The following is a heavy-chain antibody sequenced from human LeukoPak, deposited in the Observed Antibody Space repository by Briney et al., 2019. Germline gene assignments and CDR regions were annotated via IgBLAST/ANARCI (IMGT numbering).Heavy chain of an antibody. D-gene: IGHD2-21*01. CDR1: GFAFSSYW. V-gene: IGHV3-7*01. CDR3: ARALWPEDY. Sequence: GGSLRLPCEASGFAFSSYWASGVRQAPGKGLEWGDYINQDGNNQNSVHPVRGRFTNSKDNAKNSVYLRMNSLRAEDTAVYYCARALWPEDYWGQGILVTVSS. CDR2: INQDGNNQ. J-gene: IGHJ4*02.